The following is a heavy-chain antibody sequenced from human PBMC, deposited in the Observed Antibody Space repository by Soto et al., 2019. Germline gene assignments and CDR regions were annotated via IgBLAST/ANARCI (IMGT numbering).Heavy chain of an antibody. CDR3: ARHMDYNILTGYFD. CDR2: LSHSGNT. J-gene: IGHJ4*02. Sequence: QLQLQESGPGLLKPSETLSLTCSVSGASTSSTIHYWGWIRQPPGKGLEWLGSLSHSGNTHYNPSLKSRLIISADKSKNLFSLTLTTVTPADTAVYFCARHMDYNILTGYFDWGQGTLVTVSS. D-gene: IGHD3-9*01. CDR1: GASTSSTIHY. V-gene: IGHV4-39*01.